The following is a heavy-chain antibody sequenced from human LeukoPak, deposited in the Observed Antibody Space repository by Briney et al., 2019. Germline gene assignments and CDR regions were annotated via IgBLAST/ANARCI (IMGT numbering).Heavy chain of an antibody. CDR3: AKADSSGWYESNWFDP. J-gene: IGHJ5*02. Sequence: GGSLRLSCAASGFTFSSYAMSWVRQAPGKGLEWVSGISGSGDSDSTYYADSVKGRFTISRDNSRNTLYLQMSSLRAEDTAVYYCAKADSSGWYESNWFDPWGPGTLVTVSS. CDR1: GFTFSSYA. CDR2: ISGSGDSDST. D-gene: IGHD6-19*01. V-gene: IGHV3-23*01.